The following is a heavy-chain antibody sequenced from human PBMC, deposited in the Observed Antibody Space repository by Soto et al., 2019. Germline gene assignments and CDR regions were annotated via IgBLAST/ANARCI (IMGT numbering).Heavy chain of an antibody. V-gene: IGHV5-51*01. CDR3: ARPRRRSTSGAFDI. CDR2: IYPGDSDT. D-gene: IGHD2-8*01. Sequence: PGESLKISCKGSGYSFTDYWIGWVRQMPGKGLDWMGIIYPGDSDTRYSPSFQGQVTISADKSINTAYVQWSSLKASDTAMYYCARPRRRSTSGAFDIWGQGTMVTVSS. CDR1: GYSFTDYW. J-gene: IGHJ3*02.